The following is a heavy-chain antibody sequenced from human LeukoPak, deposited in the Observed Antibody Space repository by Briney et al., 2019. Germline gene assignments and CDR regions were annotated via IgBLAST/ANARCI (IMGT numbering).Heavy chain of an antibody. J-gene: IGHJ4*02. CDR1: GGSISSYY. Sequence: PSETLSLTCTVSGGSISSYYWSWIRQPPGKGLEWIGYIYYSGSTNYNPSLKSRVTISVDTSKNQFSLKLSSVTAADTAVYYCASSPPYYYGSGSYYPFDYWGQGTLVTVSS. V-gene: IGHV4-59*12. CDR2: IYYSGST. D-gene: IGHD3-10*01. CDR3: ASSPPYYYGSGSYYPFDY.